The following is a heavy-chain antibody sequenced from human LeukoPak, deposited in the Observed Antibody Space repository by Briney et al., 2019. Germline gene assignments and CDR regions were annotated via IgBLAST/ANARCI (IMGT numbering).Heavy chain of an antibody. Sequence: SQTLSLTCAVSGGSISSGGYSWSWIRQPPGKGLEWIGYIYHSGSTYYNPSLKSRVTISVDRSKNQFSLKLSSVTAADTAVYYCARASITMVRGVIGSRYFDLWGRGTLVTVSS. D-gene: IGHD3-10*01. CDR1: GGSISSGGYS. CDR2: IYHSGST. CDR3: ARASITMVRGVIGSRYFDL. V-gene: IGHV4-30-2*01. J-gene: IGHJ2*01.